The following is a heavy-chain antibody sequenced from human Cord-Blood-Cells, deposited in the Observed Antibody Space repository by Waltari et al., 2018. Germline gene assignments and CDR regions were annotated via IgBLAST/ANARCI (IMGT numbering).Heavy chain of an antibody. J-gene: IGHJ3*02. CDR2: ISGSGGST. Sequence: EVQLLESGGGLVQPGGSLRLSCAASGFPFSSYSMSLVRQAPGKGLEWVSAISGSGGSTYYADSVKGRFTISRDNSKNTLYLQMNSLRAEDTAVYYCAIETVAFVAFDIWGQGTMVTVSS. CDR3: AIETVAFVAFDI. D-gene: IGHD2-21*01. CDR1: GFPFSSYS. V-gene: IGHV3-23*01.